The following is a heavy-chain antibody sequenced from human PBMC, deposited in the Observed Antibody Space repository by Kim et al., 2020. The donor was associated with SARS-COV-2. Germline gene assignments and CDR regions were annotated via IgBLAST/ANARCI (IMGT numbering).Heavy chain of an antibody. CDR1: GYTFTSYA. J-gene: IGHJ4*02. V-gene: IGHV7-4-1*02. CDR3: AREGPGILWFREDVYYFDY. CDR2: INTNTGNP. D-gene: IGHD3-10*01. Sequence: ASVKVSCKSSGYTFTSYAMNWVRQAPGQGLEWMGWINTNTGNPTYAQGFTGRFVFSLDTSVSTAYLQISSLKAEDTAVYYCAREGPGILWFREDVYYFDYWGQGDLVTVSS.